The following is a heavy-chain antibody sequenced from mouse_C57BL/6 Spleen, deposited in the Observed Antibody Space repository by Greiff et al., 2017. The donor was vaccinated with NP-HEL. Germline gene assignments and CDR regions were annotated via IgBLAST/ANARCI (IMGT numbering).Heavy chain of an antibody. CDR3: AREGIYYGSSLDY. CDR2: IYPGDGDT. V-gene: IGHV1-82*01. J-gene: IGHJ2*01. Sequence: VKLVESGPELVKPGASVKISCKASGYAFSSSWMNWVKQRPGKGLEWIGRIYPGDGDTNYNGKFKGKATLTADKSSSTAYMQLSSLTSEDSAVYFCAREGIYYGSSLDYWGQGTTLTVSS. CDR1: GYAFSSSW. D-gene: IGHD1-1*01.